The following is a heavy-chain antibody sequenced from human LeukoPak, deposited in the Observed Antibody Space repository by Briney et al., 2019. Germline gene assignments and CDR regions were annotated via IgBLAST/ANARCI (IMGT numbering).Heavy chain of an antibody. Sequence: PGGSLRLSCAASGFTFRTYWMHWVRQAPGKGLEWVSRISGDGRSTSYAGFVKGRFTISRDNVKNTLFPQIHSLRVEDTAVYYCAAFYYDPAYWGQGTLVTVSS. CDR3: AAFYYDPAY. D-gene: IGHD3-22*01. V-gene: IGHV3-74*01. CDR1: GFTFRTYW. J-gene: IGHJ4*02. CDR2: ISGDGRST.